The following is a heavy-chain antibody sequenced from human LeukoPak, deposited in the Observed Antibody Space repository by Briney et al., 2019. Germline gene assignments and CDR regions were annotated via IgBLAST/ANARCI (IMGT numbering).Heavy chain of an antibody. CDR3: AKDLFHYDSSGSMDY. V-gene: IGHV3-23*01. Sequence: PGGSLRLSCAASGFTFSSYAMSWVRQAPGKGLEWVSAISGSGGSTYYADPVKGRFTISRDNSKNTLYLQMNSLRAEDTAVYYCAKDLFHYDSSGSMDYWGQGTLVTVSS. J-gene: IGHJ4*02. CDR2: ISGSGGST. D-gene: IGHD3-22*01. CDR1: GFTFSSYA.